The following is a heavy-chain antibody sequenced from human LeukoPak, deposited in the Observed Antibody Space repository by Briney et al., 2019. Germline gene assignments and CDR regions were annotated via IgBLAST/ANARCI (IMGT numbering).Heavy chain of an antibody. Sequence: ASVKVSCKASGYTFPGYYMHWVRQAPGQGLEWMGWINPNSGGTNYAQKFQGRVTMTRDTSISTAYMELSRLRSDDTAVYYCARGSAISRDGYNRGPPGYWGQGTLVTVSS. D-gene: IGHD5-24*01. CDR2: INPNSGGT. CDR1: GYTFPGYY. CDR3: ARGSAISRDGYNRGPPGY. J-gene: IGHJ4*02. V-gene: IGHV1-2*02.